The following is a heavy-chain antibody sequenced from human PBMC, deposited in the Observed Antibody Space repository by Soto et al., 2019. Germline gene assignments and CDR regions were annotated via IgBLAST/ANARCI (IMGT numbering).Heavy chain of an antibody. V-gene: IGHV3-23*01. CDR1: GFTFSSYA. D-gene: IGHD3-3*01. CDR3: AKSEYYDFWSGYLAPDY. CDR2: ISGSGGST. J-gene: IGHJ4*02. Sequence: LRLSCAASGFTFSSYAMSWVRQAPGKGLEWVSAISGSGGSTYYADSVKGRFTISRDNSKNTLYLQMNSLRAEDTAVYYCAKSEYYDFWSGYLAPDYWGQGTLVTVSS.